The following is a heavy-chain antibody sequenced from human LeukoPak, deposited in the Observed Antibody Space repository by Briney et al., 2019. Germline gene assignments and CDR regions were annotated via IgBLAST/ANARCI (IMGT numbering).Heavy chain of an antibody. J-gene: IGHJ6*03. D-gene: IGHD7-27*01. CDR3: ARGLYWGSAGSGICYMDV. CDR2: INESGRT. Sequence: SETLSLTCTVSSGSISSSSSYYWGWIRQPPGKGLEWIGEINESGRTNYNPSLESRVTISADPSRKQFSLNLDSVTAADTAAYFCARGLYWGSAGSGICYMDVWGNGTAVTVSS. V-gene: IGHV4-39*07. CDR1: SGSISSSSSYY.